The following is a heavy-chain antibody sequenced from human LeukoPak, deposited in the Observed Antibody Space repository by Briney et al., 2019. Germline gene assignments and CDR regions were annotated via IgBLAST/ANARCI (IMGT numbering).Heavy chain of an antibody. CDR2: INHSGST. CDR1: GGSFSGYY. CDR3: AREFGGGSSWYYFDY. J-gene: IGHJ4*02. D-gene: IGHD6-13*01. V-gene: IGHV4-34*01. Sequence: SETLSLTCAVYGGSFSGYYRSWIRQPPGKGLEWIGEINHSGSTNYNPSLKSRVTISVDTSKNQFSLKLSSVTAADTAVYYCAREFGGGSSWYYFDYWGQGTLVTVSS.